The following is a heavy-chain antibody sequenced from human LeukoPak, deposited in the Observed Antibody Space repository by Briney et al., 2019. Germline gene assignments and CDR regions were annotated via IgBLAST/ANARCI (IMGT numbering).Heavy chain of an antibody. J-gene: IGHJ5*02. D-gene: IGHD2-15*01. CDR1: GGSFSGYY. V-gene: IGHV4-34*01. Sequence: SETLSLTCAIYGGSFSGYYWSWIRQPPGKGLEWIGEINHSGSTNYNPSLKSRVTISVDTSKNQFSLKLSSVTAADTAVYYCARRPVVRLSHSRRGYCSGGSCQDLRRDWADWFDPWGQGTLVTVSS. CDR2: INHSGST. CDR3: ARRPVVRLSHSRRGYCSGGSCQDLRRDWADWFDP.